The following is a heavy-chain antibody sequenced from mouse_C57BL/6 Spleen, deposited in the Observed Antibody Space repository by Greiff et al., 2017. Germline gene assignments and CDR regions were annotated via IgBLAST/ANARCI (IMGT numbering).Heavy chain of an antibody. D-gene: IGHD2-4*01. Sequence: EVNVVESGGGLVQPGGSMKLSCAASGFTFSDAWMDWVRQSPEKGLEWVAEIRNKANNHATYYAESVKGRFTISRDDSKSSVYLQMNSLRADDTGIYYCTRRDYEDDGYYAMDYWGQGTSVTVSS. CDR2: IRNKANNHAT. J-gene: IGHJ4*01. CDR1: GFTFSDAW. V-gene: IGHV6-6*01. CDR3: TRRDYEDDGYYAMDY.